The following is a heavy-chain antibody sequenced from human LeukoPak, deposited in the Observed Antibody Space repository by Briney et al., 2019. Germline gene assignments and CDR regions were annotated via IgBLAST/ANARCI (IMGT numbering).Heavy chain of an antibody. CDR2: IYYSGST. J-gene: IGHJ2*01. CDR1: GGSISSGGYY. CDR3: ARAPELGYYYDSSGYYLDWYFDL. D-gene: IGHD3-22*01. V-gene: IGHV4-61*08. Sequence: TLSLTSTVSGGSISSGGYYWSWIRQPPGKGLEWIGYIYYSGSTNYNPSLKSRVTISVDTSKNQFSLKLSSVTAADTAVYYCARAPELGYYYDSSGYYLDWYFDLWGRGTLVTVSS.